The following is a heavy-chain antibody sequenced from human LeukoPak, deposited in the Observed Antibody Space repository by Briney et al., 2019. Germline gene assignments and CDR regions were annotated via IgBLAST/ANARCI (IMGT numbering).Heavy chain of an antibody. CDR2: INTDGSST. CDR3: AREAGYSSGWYEFDP. Sequence: GGSLRLSCAASGLTFSSYWMHWVRQAPGKGLVWVSRINTDGSSTSYADSAKGRFTISRDNAKNTLYLQMNSLRAEDTAVYYCAREAGYSSGWYEFDPWGQGTLVTVSS. D-gene: IGHD6-19*01. V-gene: IGHV3-74*01. J-gene: IGHJ5*02. CDR1: GLTFSSYW.